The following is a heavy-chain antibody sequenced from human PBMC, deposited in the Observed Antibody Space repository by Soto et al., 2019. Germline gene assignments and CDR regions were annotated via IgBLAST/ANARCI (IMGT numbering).Heavy chain of an antibody. CDR2: IIPIFGTA. CDR3: ALKDIVLVPAAAYYYYGMDV. Sequence: SVKVSCKASGYTFTSYAMHWVRQAPGQRLEWMGGIIPIFGTANYAQKFQGRVTITADESTSTAYMELSSLRSEDTAVYYCALKDIVLVPAAAYYYYGMDVWGQGTTVTVSS. V-gene: IGHV1-69*13. D-gene: IGHD2-2*01. J-gene: IGHJ6*02. CDR1: GYTFTSYA.